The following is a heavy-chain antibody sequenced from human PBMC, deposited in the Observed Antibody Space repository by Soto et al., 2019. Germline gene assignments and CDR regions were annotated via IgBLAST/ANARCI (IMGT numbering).Heavy chain of an antibody. V-gene: IGHV5-51*01. D-gene: IGHD6-13*01. Sequence: PGESLKISCKGSGYSFTSYWIGWVRQTPGKGLEWMGIIYPGDSDTRYSPSFQGQVTISADKSISTAYLQWSSLKASDTAMYYCASRLGPGSSSWYFLDYWGQGTLVTVSS. CDR1: GYSFTSYW. CDR2: IYPGDSDT. J-gene: IGHJ4*02. CDR3: ASRLGPGSSSWYFLDY.